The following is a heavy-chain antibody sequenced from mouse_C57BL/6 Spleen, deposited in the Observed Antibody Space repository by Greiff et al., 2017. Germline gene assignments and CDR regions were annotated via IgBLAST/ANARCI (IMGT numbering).Heavy chain of an antibody. V-gene: IGHV10-1*01. J-gene: IGHJ2*01. CDR1: GFSFNTYA. CDR3: VRTDGYAFDY. CDR2: LRSKSNNYAT. D-gene: IGHD2-3*01. Sequence: VQLVESGGGLVQPKGSLKLSCAVPGFSFNTYALNWVRQAPGKGLEWVARLRSKSNNYATYYADSVKDRFTISRDDSESMLYLQMNNLKTEDTAMYYCVRTDGYAFDYWGQGTTRTFSS.